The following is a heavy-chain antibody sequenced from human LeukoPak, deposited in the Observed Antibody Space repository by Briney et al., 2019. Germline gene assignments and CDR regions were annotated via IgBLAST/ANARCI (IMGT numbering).Heavy chain of an antibody. Sequence: SETLSLTCTVSGVSISSSNSYWGWIRQPPGKGLEWIGSIYYSGNTYYNASLKSQVSISIDTSKDQFSLKLTSVTAADTAVYYCARQTGSGLFILPGGQGTLVTVSS. CDR3: ARQTGSGLFILP. V-gene: IGHV4-39*01. CDR2: IYYSGNT. CDR1: GVSISSSNSY. J-gene: IGHJ4*02. D-gene: IGHD3/OR15-3a*01.